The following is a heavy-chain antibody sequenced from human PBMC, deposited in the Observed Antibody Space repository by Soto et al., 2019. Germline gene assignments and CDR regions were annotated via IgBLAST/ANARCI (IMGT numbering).Heavy chain of an antibody. CDR2: ISGGGSST. D-gene: IGHD1-26*01. CDR3: AKDPWGGAGYYYYGMDV. V-gene: IGHV3-23*01. CDR1: GFTFSSYA. Sequence: GGSLRLSCEASGFTFSSYAMSWVRQAPGKGLEWVSSISGGGSSTYYADSLRGRFSISRDNSKNTLFLQMNSLRAEDTAIYYCAKDPWGGAGYYYYGMDVWGQGTTVTVSS. J-gene: IGHJ6*02.